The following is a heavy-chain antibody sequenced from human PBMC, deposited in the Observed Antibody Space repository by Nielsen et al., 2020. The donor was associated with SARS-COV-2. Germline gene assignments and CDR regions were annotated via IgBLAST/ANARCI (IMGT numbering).Heavy chain of an antibody. J-gene: IGHJ4*02. CDR2: FDPEDGET. D-gene: IGHD6-19*01. CDR1: GYTLTELS. Sequence: ASVKVSCKVSGYTLTELSMHWVRQAPGKGLEWMGGFDPEDGETIYAQKFQGRVTMTRDTSTSTVYMELSSLRSEDTAVYYCARALGYSSGWYYFDHWGQGTLVTVSS. V-gene: IGHV1-24*01. CDR3: ARALGYSSGWYYFDH.